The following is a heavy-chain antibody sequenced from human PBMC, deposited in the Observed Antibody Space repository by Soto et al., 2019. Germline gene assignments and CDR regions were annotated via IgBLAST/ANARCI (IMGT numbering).Heavy chain of an antibody. Sequence: QITLKESGPTLVKPTQTLTLTCTFSGFSLSTGGVGVGWIRQPPGKALEWLALIYWDDDKRYSPSLETRLTITKDTSTTQVVLTMPNMDPVHTATYSCAHRRGSSFVRGVTTWFDPWGQGILVTVSS. D-gene: IGHD3-10*01. V-gene: IGHV2-5*02. CDR1: GFSLSTGGVG. CDR3: AHRRGSSFVRGVTTWFDP. CDR2: IYWDDDK. J-gene: IGHJ5*02.